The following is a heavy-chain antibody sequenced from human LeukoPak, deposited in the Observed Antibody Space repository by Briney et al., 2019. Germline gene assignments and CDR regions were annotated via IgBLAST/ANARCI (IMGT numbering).Heavy chain of an antibody. CDR2: IYSGGST. CDR1: GFTVSSIY. CDR3: ARGGSYGTAGPNFDY. Sequence: PGGSLRLSCAASGFTVSSIYMSWVRQAPGKGLEWVSVIYSGGSTYYADSVKGRFTISRDNSKNTLYLQMNSLRAEDTAVYYCARGGSYGTAGPNFDYWGQGTLVTVSS. D-gene: IGHD2-8*02. V-gene: IGHV3-53*01. J-gene: IGHJ4*02.